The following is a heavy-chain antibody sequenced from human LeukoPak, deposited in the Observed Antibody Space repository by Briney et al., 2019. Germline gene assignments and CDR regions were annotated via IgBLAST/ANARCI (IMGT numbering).Heavy chain of an antibody. V-gene: IGHV4-59*01. CDR1: GGSISSYY. CDR2: MYDSGST. J-gene: IGHJ4*02. D-gene: IGHD1-26*01. Sequence: SETLSLTCTVSGGSISSYYWSWIRQPPGKGLELIAYMYDSGSTNYNPSLKSRVTISVDTSKNQFSLRLSSVTAADTAVYYCARHGGSYTFDFWGQGVLVTVSS. CDR3: ARHGGSYTFDF.